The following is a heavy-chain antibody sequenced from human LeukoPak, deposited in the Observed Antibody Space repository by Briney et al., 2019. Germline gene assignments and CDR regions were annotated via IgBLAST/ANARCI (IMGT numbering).Heavy chain of an antibody. V-gene: IGHV3-23*01. Sequence: GGSLRLSCVVSGITLSNYGMSWVRQAPGKGLEWVSAISGSGGSTYYADSVKGRFTISRDNSKNTLYLQMNSLRAEDTAVYYCAKDPTTMIVMTDGVDYWGQGTLVTVSS. J-gene: IGHJ4*02. CDR2: ISGSGGST. CDR3: AKDPTTMIVMTDGVDY. D-gene: IGHD3-22*01. CDR1: GITLSNYG.